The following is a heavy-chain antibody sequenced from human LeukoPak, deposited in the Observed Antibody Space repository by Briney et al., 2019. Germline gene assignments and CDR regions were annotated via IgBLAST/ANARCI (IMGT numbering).Heavy chain of an antibody. V-gene: IGHV1-2*06. J-gene: IGHJ5*02. CDR3: ARAEMPPAAPYNWFDP. Sequence: ASVKVSCKASGYTFTGYYMHWARQAPGQGLEWMGRINPNSGGTNYAQKFQGRVTMTRDTSISTAYMELSRLRSDDTAVYYCARAEMPPAAPYNWFDPWGQGTLVTVSS. CDR1: GYTFTGYY. D-gene: IGHD2-2*01. CDR2: INPNSGGT.